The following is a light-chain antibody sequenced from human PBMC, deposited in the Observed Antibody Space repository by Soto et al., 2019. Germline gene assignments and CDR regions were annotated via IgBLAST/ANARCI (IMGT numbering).Light chain of an antibody. CDR1: QSVSSN. CDR2: GAS. V-gene: IGKV3-15*01. J-gene: IGKJ1*01. Sequence: EIVMTQSPVTLSVSPGERATLSCRASQSVSSNLAWYQQKPGQAPRLLIYGASTRATGIPARFSGSGSGTEVTLTISSLQSEDFAVYYCQQYNNWPLTWTFGQGTKVEVK. CDR3: QQYNNWPLTWT.